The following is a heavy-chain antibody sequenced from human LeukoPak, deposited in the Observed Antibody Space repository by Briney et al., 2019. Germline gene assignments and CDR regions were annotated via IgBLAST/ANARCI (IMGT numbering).Heavy chain of an antibody. CDR3: ARDYYDSSGYTIDY. CDR2: IKQDGSEK. J-gene: IGHJ4*02. Sequence: GGSLRLSCAASGFTFSSYWMSWVRQAPGKGLEWVANIKQDGSEKYYVDSVKGRFTISRDNAKNSLYLQMNSLRAEDTAVYYCARDYYDSSGYTIDYWGQGTLVTVSS. CDR1: GFTFSSYW. D-gene: IGHD3-22*01. V-gene: IGHV3-7*01.